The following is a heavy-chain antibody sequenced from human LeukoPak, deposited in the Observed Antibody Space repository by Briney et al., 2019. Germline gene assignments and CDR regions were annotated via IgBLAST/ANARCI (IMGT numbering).Heavy chain of an antibody. CDR3: ASIGYCSSTSCYTFDYYYYMDV. V-gene: IGHV1-2*02. CDR2: INPNSGGT. J-gene: IGHJ6*03. D-gene: IGHD2-2*02. CDR1: GYTFTGYY. Sequence: GASVKVSCKASGYTFTGYYMHWVRQAPGQGLEWMGWINPNSGGTNYAQKFQGRVTMTRDTSISIAYMELSRLRSDDTAVYYCASIGYCSSTSCYTFDYYYYMDVWGKGTTVTVSS.